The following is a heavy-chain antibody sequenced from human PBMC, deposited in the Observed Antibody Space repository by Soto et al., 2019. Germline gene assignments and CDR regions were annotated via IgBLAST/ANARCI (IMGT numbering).Heavy chain of an antibody. D-gene: IGHD2-2*01. CDR2: INPSGGST. J-gene: IGHJ6*02. Sequence: ASVKVSCKASGYTFTSYYMHWVRQAPGQGLEWMGIINPSGGSTSYAQKFQGRVTMTRDTSTSTVYMELSSLRSEDTAVYYCARDQVPYGYPLAVSGMDVWGQGTTVTVS. V-gene: IGHV1-46*01. CDR3: ARDQVPYGYPLAVSGMDV. CDR1: GYTFTSYY.